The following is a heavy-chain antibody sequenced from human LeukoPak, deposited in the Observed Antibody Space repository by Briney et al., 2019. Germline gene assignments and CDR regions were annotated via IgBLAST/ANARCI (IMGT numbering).Heavy chain of an antibody. D-gene: IGHD3-16*01. Sequence: GGSLRLSCAASGFSFSSYGMHWVRQAPGKGLEWVAFILFDGSHKYSPASGNGRLTISTDNYKNTLYLQTNNVRAEDTALYYCARDLEAWSYGYEGFDYWGQGTLGTVSS. J-gene: IGHJ4*02. CDR1: GFSFSSYG. V-gene: IGHV3-30*02. CDR2: ILFDGSHK. CDR3: ARDLEAWSYGYEGFDY.